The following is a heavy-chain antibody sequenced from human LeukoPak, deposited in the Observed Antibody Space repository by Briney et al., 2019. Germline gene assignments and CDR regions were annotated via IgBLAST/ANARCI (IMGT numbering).Heavy chain of an antibody. Sequence: SETLSLTCAVYGGAFTNYYWSWIRQPPGKGLEWIGENNHSGSGNYNPSLKPRLMMSVDTSKSQISLRLTSVTAADTAVYYCVRRAFGPRWQFLYEKKYYFDYWAWGTLVTVSS. CDR3: VRRAFGPRWQFLYEKKYYFDY. J-gene: IGHJ4*02. D-gene: IGHD4-23*01. CDR2: NNHSGSG. V-gene: IGHV4-34*01. CDR1: GGAFTNYY.